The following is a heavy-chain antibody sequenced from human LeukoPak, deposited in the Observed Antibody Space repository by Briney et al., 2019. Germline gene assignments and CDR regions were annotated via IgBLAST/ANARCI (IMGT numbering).Heavy chain of an antibody. CDR1: GGTFSSYA. CDR2: IIPIFGTA. V-gene: IGHV1-69*05. Sequence: GSSVKVSCKASGGTFSSYAISWVRQAPGQGLEWMGGIIPIFGTANYAQKFQGRVTITTDESTSTAYMELSSLRPEDTAVYYCARESRRAYYYDSSGYFDYWGQGTLVTVSS. CDR3: ARESRRAYYYDSSGYFDY. J-gene: IGHJ4*02. D-gene: IGHD3-22*01.